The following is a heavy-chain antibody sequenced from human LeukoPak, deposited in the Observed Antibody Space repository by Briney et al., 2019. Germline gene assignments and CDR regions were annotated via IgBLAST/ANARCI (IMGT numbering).Heavy chain of an antibody. CDR1: GDSVSSNSAA. V-gene: IGHV6-1*01. Sequence: SQTLSLTCAISGDSVSSNSAAWNWIRQSPARGLEWLGRTYYRSKWFNDYAVSVKSRITINPDTSKNQLSLQLNSVTPEDTAMYYCARDSSWYGYFQHWGQGTLVTVSS. CDR2: TYYRSKWFN. CDR3: ARDSSWYGYFQH. D-gene: IGHD6-19*01. J-gene: IGHJ1*01.